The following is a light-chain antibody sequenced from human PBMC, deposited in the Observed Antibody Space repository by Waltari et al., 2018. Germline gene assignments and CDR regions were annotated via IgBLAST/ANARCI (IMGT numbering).Light chain of an antibody. Sequence: QSALTQPPSASGSPGQSVTISCTGTSSDVGGYNYVSWYQQYPGKAPKLMISEVSKRPAGVPARFSGSKSGNTASLTVSGLQAEDEADYYCTSYAGSNTWVFGGGTKLTVL. J-gene: IGLJ3*02. V-gene: IGLV2-8*01. CDR3: TSYAGSNTWV. CDR2: EVS. CDR1: SSDVGGYNY.